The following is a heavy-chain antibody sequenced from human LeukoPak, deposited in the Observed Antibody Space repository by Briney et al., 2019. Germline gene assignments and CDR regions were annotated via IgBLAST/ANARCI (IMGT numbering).Heavy chain of an antibody. CDR3: ARVFRFSHFDY. D-gene: IGHD3-3*01. V-gene: IGHV4-39*07. J-gene: IGHJ4*02. Sequence: SSETLSLTCTVSGDSINSSNSYWGWVRQPPGKGLEWIATIFYSVTTFYNPSLKSRVTISLDTSKTQFSLRLRSVTAADTAVYYCARVFRFSHFDYWGQGTLVTVSS. CDR1: GDSINSSNSY. CDR2: IFYSVTT.